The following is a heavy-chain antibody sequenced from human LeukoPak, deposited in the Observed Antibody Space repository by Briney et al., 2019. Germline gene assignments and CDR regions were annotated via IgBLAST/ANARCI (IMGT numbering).Heavy chain of an antibody. CDR2: IYSGGST. CDR1: GFTVSTNY. CDR3: AKDGPMVRGVIIPRRSYYFDY. J-gene: IGHJ4*02. D-gene: IGHD3-10*01. Sequence: GGSLRLSCVVSGFTVSTNYMSWVRQAPGKGLEWVSLIYSGGSTYYADSVKGRFTISRDNSKNTLYLQMNSLRAEDTAVYYCAKDGPMVRGVIIPRRSYYFDYWGQGTLVTVSS. V-gene: IGHV3-53*05.